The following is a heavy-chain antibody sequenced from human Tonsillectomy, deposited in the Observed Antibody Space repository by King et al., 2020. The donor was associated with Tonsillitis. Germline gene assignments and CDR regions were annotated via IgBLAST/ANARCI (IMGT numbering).Heavy chain of an antibody. J-gene: IGHJ4*02. CDR3: ARRHCSRSICNPYYFDL. V-gene: IGHV4-59*08. D-gene: IGHD2-15*01. CDR2: IHYSGST. Sequence: VQLQESGPGLVKPSETLSLTCNVSGGSISSYYWSWIRQPPGKGLEWIGYIHYSGSTNYNPSLKSRVTISIDTSKNQFSLKVNPVTAADTAVYYCARRHCSRSICNPYYFDLWGQGTLVIVSS. CDR1: GGSISSYY.